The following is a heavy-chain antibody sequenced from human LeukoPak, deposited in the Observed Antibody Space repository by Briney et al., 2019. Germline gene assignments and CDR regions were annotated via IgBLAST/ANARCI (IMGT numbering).Heavy chain of an antibody. V-gene: IGHV3-21*01. Sequence: GGSLRLSCVASGFTFSDYPMHWVRQAPGKGLEWVSSISSSCSYIYYADSVKGRFTISRDNAKNSLYLQMSSLRAEDTAVYYCARSDIVATKTPDYWGQGTLVTVSS. CDR3: ARSDIVATKTPDY. J-gene: IGHJ4*02. D-gene: IGHD5-12*01. CDR1: GFTFSDYP. CDR2: ISSSCSYI.